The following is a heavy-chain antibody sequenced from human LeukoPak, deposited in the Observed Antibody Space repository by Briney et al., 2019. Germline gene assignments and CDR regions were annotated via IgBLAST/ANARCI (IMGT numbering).Heavy chain of an antibody. D-gene: IGHD3-9*01. CDR1: GYTFTGYY. CDR2: INPNSGGT. Sequence: ASVKVSCKASGYTFTGYYMHWERQAPGQGLEWMGWINPNSGGTNYAQKFQGRVTMTRDTSISTAYMELSRLRSDDTAVYYCARGPPEGILTGYYHYYYYYGMDVWGQGTTVTVSS. V-gene: IGHV1-2*02. CDR3: ARGPPEGILTGYYHYYYYYGMDV. J-gene: IGHJ6*02.